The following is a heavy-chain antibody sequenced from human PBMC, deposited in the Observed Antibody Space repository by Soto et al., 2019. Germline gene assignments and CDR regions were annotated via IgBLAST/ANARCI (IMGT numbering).Heavy chain of an antibody. D-gene: IGHD2-15*01. CDR3: ARRVVVVASANWFDP. CDR1: GGSFSGYY. CDR2: INHSGST. Sequence: LSLTCAVYGGSFSGYYWSWIRQPPGKGLEWIGEINHSGSTNYNPSLKSRVTISVDTSKNQFSLKLSSVTAADTAVYYCARRVVVVASANWFDPWGQGTLVTVSS. J-gene: IGHJ5*02. V-gene: IGHV4-34*01.